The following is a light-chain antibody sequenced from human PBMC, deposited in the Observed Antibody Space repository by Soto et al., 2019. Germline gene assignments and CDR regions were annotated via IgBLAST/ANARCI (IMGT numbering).Light chain of an antibody. CDR1: QSVGTR. CDR3: QQYHTSAWT. J-gene: IGKJ1*01. Sequence: EIVMTQSPATLSVSPGERATLSCRASQSVGTRLAWYQLKPGQAPRLVIYGASSRATGIPDRFSGSGSGTDFTLTISRLEPEDFAVYYCQQYHTSAWTFGQGTKVDIK. V-gene: IGKV3-20*01. CDR2: GAS.